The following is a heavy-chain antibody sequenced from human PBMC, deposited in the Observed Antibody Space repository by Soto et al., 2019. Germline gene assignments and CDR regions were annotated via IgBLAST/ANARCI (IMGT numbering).Heavy chain of an antibody. CDR2: INSDGSST. D-gene: IGHD6-13*01. CDR1: GFTFSSYW. J-gene: IGHJ4*02. V-gene: IGHV3-74*01. CDR3: AREGQQLGFDY. Sequence: GGSLRLSCAASGFTFSSYWMHWVRQAPGKGLVWVSRINSDGSSTSYADSVKGRFTISRDNAKNTLYLQMNSLRAEDTAVYYCAREGQQLGFDYWGQGTLVTVSS.